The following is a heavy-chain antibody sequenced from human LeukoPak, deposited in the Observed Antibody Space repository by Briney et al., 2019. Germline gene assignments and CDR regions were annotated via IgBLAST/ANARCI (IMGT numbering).Heavy chain of an antibody. V-gene: IGHV4-59*01. Sequence: SETLSRNCTVSSGTISTYHWSRIRPPPGKGLEWIGYIYYSGSTNYNPSLKSRVTISVDTSKNQFSLKLSSVTAADTAVYYCARQGGYFFDYWGQGTLVTVSS. J-gene: IGHJ4*02. CDR1: SGTISTYH. CDR2: IYYSGST. CDR3: ARQGGYFFDY. D-gene: IGHD3-22*01.